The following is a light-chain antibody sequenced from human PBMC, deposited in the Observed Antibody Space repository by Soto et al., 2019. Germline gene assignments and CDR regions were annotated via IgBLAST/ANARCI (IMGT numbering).Light chain of an antibody. CDR3: SSYTFSTTLVV. J-gene: IGLJ2*01. V-gene: IGLV2-14*03. CDR2: GVS. CDR1: SSDTGGYNY. Sequence: QSVLTQPASVSGSPGQSITISCTGTSSDTGGYNYVSWYQQLPGKVPKLMIYGVSNRPSGVSNRFSGSKSGNTASLTISGLQAEDEADYYCSSYTFSTTLVVFGGGTKVTV.